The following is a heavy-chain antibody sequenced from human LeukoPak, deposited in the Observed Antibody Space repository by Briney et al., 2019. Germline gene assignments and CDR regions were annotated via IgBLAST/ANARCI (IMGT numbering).Heavy chain of an antibody. J-gene: IGHJ6*02. D-gene: IGHD5-12*01. CDR2: IKQDGSEK. CDR3: ARDQGWLRLGELYYYYYGMDV. V-gene: IGHV3-7*01. Sequence: RPGGSLRLSCAASGFTFSSYWMSWVRQAPGKGLEWVANIKQDGSEKYYVDSVKGRFTISRDNAKNSLYLQMNSLRAEDTAVYYCARDQGWLRLGELYYYYYGMDVWGQGTTVTVSS. CDR1: GFTFSSYW.